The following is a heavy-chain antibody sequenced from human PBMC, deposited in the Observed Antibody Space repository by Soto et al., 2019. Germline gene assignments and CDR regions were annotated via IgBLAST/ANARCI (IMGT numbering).Heavy chain of an antibody. CDR1: GFTVSSNY. CDR3: ARRELTHAFVDL. J-gene: IGHJ4*02. Sequence: EVQLMESGGGLVQPGGSLRLSCAASGFTVSSNYMNWVRQAPGKGLEWVSVIFPGGSTYYADSVKGTFTISRDISKNTVSLQMNSLRAEDTAVYFCARRELTHAFVDLWGQGTLVTVSS. V-gene: IGHV3-66*01. D-gene: IGHD1-26*01. CDR2: IFPGGST.